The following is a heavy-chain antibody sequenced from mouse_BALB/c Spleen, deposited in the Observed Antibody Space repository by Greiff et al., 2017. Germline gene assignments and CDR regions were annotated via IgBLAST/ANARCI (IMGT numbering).Heavy chain of an antibody. CDR3: ARNWDY. CDR1: GFTFSSYT. CDR2: ISNGGGST. J-gene: IGHJ2*01. Sequence: EVQRVESGGGLVQPGGSLKLSCAASGFTFSSYTMSWVRQTPEKRLEWVAYISNGGGSTYYPDTVKGRFTISRDNAKNTLYLQMSSLKSEDTAMYYCARNWDYWGQGTTLTVSS. V-gene: IGHV5-12-2*01. D-gene: IGHD4-1*01.